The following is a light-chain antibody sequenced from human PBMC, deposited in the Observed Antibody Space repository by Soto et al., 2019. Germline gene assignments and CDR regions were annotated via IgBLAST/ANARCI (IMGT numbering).Light chain of an antibody. V-gene: IGLV4-60*02. J-gene: IGLJ3*02. Sequence: QPVLTQSSSASASLGSSVKLTCTLSSGHSSYIIAWHQQQPGKAPRYLMKLEGSGSYNKGSGVPDRFSDSSSGADRYLTISNLQFEDEADYYCETWDSRVFGGGTKLTVL. CDR2: LEGSGSY. CDR1: SGHSSYI. CDR3: ETWDSRV.